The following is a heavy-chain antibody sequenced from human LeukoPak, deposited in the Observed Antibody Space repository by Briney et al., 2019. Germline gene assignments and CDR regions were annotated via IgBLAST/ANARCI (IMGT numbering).Heavy chain of an antibody. CDR2: ISYDGSNK. Sequence: GRSLRLSCAASGFTFSSYAMHWVRQAPGKGLEWVAVISYDGSNKYYADSVKGRFTISRDNSKNTLNLQMNSLRAEDTAVYYCGRTDLGELSLRFDYWGRGTLVPVSS. CDR3: GRTDLGELSLRFDY. V-gene: IGHV3-30-3*01. D-gene: IGHD3-16*02. CDR1: GFTFSSYA. J-gene: IGHJ4*02.